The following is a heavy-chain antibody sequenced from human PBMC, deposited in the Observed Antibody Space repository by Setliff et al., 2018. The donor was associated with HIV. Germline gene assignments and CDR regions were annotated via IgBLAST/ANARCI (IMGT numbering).Heavy chain of an antibody. Sequence: ASVKVSCKASGYTFTGYYMHWVRQAPGQGLEWMGWIKPNSGGTNYAQKFQGRVTMTRDTSISTAYMELSSLRSDDTAVYYCARGDWELLGAFDIWGQGTMVTVSS. CDR2: IKPNSGGT. CDR1: GYTFTGYY. D-gene: IGHD1-26*01. V-gene: IGHV1-2*02. J-gene: IGHJ3*02. CDR3: ARGDWELLGAFDI.